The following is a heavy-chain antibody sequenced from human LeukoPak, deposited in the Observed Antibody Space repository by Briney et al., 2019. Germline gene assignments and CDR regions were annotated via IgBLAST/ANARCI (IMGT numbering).Heavy chain of an antibody. D-gene: IGHD3-10*01. CDR2: INHTGTA. CDR1: GGSFSGYY. J-gene: IGHJ4*02. Sequence: SETLSLTCAVYGGSFSGYYWTWIRQPPGKGLEGIGEINHTGTANYNPSLKSRVTISVDTSTNQFSLKLSSVTAADTAVYYCAGMFYYASGGYYFDYWGRGTLVTVSS. V-gene: IGHV4-34*01. CDR3: AGMFYYASGGYYFDY.